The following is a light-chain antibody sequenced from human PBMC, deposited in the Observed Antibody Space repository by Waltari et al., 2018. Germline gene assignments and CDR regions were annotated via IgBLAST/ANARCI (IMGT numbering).Light chain of an antibody. Sequence: IVSTHSPATLSLSQGDRATLSCRASQSVDMYVPWYQQRPGQEPRLTIYYTSNRATDIPARFSGGGSETDFSLTISSLEPDDFAVYYCQQRRNGPLTFGGGTKVEIK. CDR2: YTS. CDR3: QQRRNGPLT. V-gene: IGKV3-11*01. J-gene: IGKJ4*01. CDR1: QSVDMY.